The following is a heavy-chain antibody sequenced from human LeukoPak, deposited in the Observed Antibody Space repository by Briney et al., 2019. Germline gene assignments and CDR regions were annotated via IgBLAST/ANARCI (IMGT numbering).Heavy chain of an antibody. D-gene: IGHD2-21*01. V-gene: IGHV3-30*18. CDR3: AKDYCGGECYDAFDI. Sequence: GGSLRLSCAASGFTFSNVWMSWVRQAPGKGLEWVALISHDGSNKYYTDSVKGRFTISRDNSKNTLYLQMSSLRAEDTAVYYCAKDYCGGECYDAFDIWGQGTMATVSS. J-gene: IGHJ3*02. CDR1: GFTFSNVW. CDR2: ISHDGSNK.